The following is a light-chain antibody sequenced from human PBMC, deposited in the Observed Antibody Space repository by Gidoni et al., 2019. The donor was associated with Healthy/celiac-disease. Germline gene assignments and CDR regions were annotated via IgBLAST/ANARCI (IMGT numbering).Light chain of an antibody. CDR2: LGS. Sequence: IMMTQSPLATPVTPAEPASISCRSSQRLLHSNGYIYLDWSMQKPGQSPQLLIYLGSNLASGVTDRFSGSGSGTDFTLKISRVEAEDVGVYYRMKALPTETFXQXTKVEIK. J-gene: IGKJ1*01. CDR1: QRLLHSNGYIY. V-gene: IGKV2-28*01. CDR3: MKALPTET.